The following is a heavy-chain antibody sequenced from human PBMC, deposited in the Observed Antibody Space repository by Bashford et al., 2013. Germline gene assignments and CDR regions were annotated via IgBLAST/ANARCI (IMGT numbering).Heavy chain of an antibody. CDR1: IHSVAML. CDR2: IISIGSNK. CDR3: ARAPNTWVVAAGFDY. Sequence: GGSLXLYLXSLWIHSVAMLCTGSPAQARGWSGGSYIISIGSNKYYADSVKGRFTISRDNSKNTLYLQMNSLRAEDTAVYYCARAPNTWVVAAGFDYWGQGTLGHRLL. D-gene: IGHD2-15*01. V-gene: IGHV3-30-3*01. J-gene: IGHJ4*02.